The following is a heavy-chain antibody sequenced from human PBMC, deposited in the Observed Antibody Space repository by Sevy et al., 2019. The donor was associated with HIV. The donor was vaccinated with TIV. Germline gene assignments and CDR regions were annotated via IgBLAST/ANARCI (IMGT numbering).Heavy chain of an antibody. CDR3: ARTRGFTMIVVVIPDY. V-gene: IGHV1-18*04. D-gene: IGHD3-22*01. CDR1: GYTFTSCG. CDR2: ISAYNGNT. J-gene: IGHJ4*02. Sequence: ASVKVSCKASGYTFTSCGISWVRQAPGQGLEWMGWISAYNGNTNYVQKFQGRVTMTTDTSTSTAYMELRSLRSDDTAVYYCARTRGFTMIVVVIPDYWGQGTLVTVSS.